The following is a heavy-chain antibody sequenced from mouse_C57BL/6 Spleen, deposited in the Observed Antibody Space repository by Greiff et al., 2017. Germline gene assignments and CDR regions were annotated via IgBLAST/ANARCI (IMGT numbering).Heavy chain of an antibody. Sequence: EVQLVESGPELVKPGASVKISCKASGYSFTGYYMNWVKQSPEKSLEWIGEINPSTGGTTYNQKFKAKATLTVDKSSSTAYMQLKSLTSEDSAVYYCARAHYYGSSPRYWYFDVWGTGTTVTVSS. V-gene: IGHV1-42*01. CDR3: ARAHYYGSSPRYWYFDV. J-gene: IGHJ1*03. CDR2: INPSTGGT. D-gene: IGHD1-1*01. CDR1: GYSFTGYY.